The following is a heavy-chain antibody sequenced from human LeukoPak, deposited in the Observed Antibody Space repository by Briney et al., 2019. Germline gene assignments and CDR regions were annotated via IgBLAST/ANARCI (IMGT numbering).Heavy chain of an antibody. CDR2: ISTYNGDT. V-gene: IGHV1-18*01. Sequence: ASVKVSCKASGYTFTSYGISWVRQAPGQGLEWMGWISTYNGDTNYAQKLQGRVTMTTDTSTSTAYMELSSLRSEDTAVYYCAAPLTYYYMDIWGKGTTVTVSS. J-gene: IGHJ6*03. CDR3: AAPLTYYYMDI. CDR1: GYTFTSYG.